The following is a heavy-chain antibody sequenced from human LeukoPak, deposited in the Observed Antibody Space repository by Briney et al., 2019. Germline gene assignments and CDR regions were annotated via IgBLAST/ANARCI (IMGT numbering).Heavy chain of an antibody. CDR2: INHSGST. D-gene: IGHD4-23*01. Sequence: SETLSLTCAVYGGSFSGNYWSWIRQPPGKGLEWIGEINHSGSTNYNPSLKSRVTISVDTSKNQFSLKLNSVTAADTAMYYCARGTVVALDYWGQGTLVTVSS. V-gene: IGHV4-34*01. CDR1: GGSFSGNY. J-gene: IGHJ4*02. CDR3: ARGTVVALDY.